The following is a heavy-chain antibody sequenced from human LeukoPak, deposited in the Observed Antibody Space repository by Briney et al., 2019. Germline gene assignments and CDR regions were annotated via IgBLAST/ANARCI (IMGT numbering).Heavy chain of an antibody. V-gene: IGHV1-8*01. J-gene: IGHJ4*02. Sequence: GASVKVSCKASGYTFTSYDINWVRQATGQGLEWMGWMNPNSGNAGYAQKFQGRLTMTMKTSISTAYMELSSLRSEDTAVYYCARGQHHHDGSGSSYSFDDWGQGTLVTVSS. CDR3: ARGQHHHDGSGSSYSFDD. D-gene: IGHD3-22*01. CDR1: GYTFTSYD. CDR2: MNPNSGNA.